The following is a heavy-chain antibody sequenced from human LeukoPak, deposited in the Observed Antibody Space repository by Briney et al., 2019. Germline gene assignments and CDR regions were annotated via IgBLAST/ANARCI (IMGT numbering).Heavy chain of an antibody. Sequence: SETLSLTCTVSGGSISSSYWTWIRQPPGKGLEWIGYIYYSGSTNYNPSLKSRVTISVDTSKNQFSLNLSSVTAGDTAVYYCASAIAEDFYYYYMDVWGKGTTVTVSS. CDR2: IYYSGST. D-gene: IGHD1-14*01. V-gene: IGHV4-59*01. CDR1: GGSISSSY. J-gene: IGHJ6*03. CDR3: ASAIAEDFYYYYMDV.